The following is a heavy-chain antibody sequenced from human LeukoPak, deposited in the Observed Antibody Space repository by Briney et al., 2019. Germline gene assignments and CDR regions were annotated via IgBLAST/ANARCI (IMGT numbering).Heavy chain of an antibody. V-gene: IGHV3-33*01. D-gene: IGHD3-16*01. CDR3: VGDTPPGGDYYLDY. J-gene: IGHJ4*02. CDR1: GFSFSTYG. CDR2: IWNAGTNT. Sequence: PGGSLRLSCAASGFSFSTYGMHWVRQAPGKGLEWVALIWNAGTNTYYADSVKGRFTISRDNSKNTLYLQMNSLRAEDTAVYYCVGDTPPGGDYYLDYWAREPWSSSPQ.